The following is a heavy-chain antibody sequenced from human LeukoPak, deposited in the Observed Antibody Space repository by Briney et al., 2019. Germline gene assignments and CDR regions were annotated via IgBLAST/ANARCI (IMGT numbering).Heavy chain of an antibody. D-gene: IGHD4-17*01. CDR3: ATDSQRSAFDI. CDR1: GGSFSGYY. J-gene: IGHJ3*02. Sequence: SETLSLTCAVYGGSFSGYYWSWLRRPPGKGLEWIGEINHSGSTNYDPSLKSRVTISVDTSKNQFSLKLSSVAAADTAVYYCATDSQRSAFDIWGQGTMVTVSS. V-gene: IGHV4-34*01. CDR2: INHSGST.